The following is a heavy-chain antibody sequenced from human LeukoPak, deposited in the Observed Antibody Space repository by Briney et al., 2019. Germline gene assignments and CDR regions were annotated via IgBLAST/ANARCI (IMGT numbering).Heavy chain of an antibody. CDR1: GFTFNSYS. D-gene: IGHD3-22*01. CDR3: ARIGGSGYYYYYYYMDV. CDR2: IKQDGSEK. V-gene: IGHV3-7*01. J-gene: IGHJ6*03. Sequence: GGSLRLYCAASGFTFNSYSMHWVRQAPGKGLEWVANIKQDGSEKYYVDSVKGRFTISRDNAKNSLYLQMNSLRAEDTAVYYCARIGGSGYYYYYYYMDVWGKGTTVTISS.